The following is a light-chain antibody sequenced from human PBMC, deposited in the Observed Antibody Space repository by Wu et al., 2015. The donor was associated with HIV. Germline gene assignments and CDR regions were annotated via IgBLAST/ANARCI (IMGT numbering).Light chain of an antibody. CDR2: DSY. J-gene: IGKJ4*01. Sequence: EILMTQSPATLSVSPGGRATLSRRASQTVNRNLAWYQQRPGQTPRLLIFDSYTRATGVPARFTGSGYGTDFTLTISGLRSDDVGVYYCQQYNGWPPLTFGGGTRVEMK. CDR3: QQYNGWPPLT. V-gene: IGKV3-15*01. CDR1: QTVNRN.